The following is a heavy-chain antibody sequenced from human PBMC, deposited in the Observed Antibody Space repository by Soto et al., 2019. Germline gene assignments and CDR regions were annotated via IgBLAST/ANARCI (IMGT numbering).Heavy chain of an antibody. J-gene: IGHJ4*02. CDR3: VATSGVKQKARLFDY. CDR2: IISSGSTI. D-gene: IGHD3-10*01. V-gene: IGHV3-11*01. CDR1: GFTFSDYY. Sequence: PGGSLRLSCAASGFTFSDYYMSWIRQAPGKGLEWVSYIISSGSTIYYADSVKGRFTISRDNAKNSLYLQMNSLRAEDTAVYYCVATSGVKQKARLFDYWGQGTLVTVSS.